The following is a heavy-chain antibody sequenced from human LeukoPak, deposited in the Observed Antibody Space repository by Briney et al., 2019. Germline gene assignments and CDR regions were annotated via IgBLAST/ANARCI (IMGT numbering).Heavy chain of an antibody. J-gene: IGHJ6*03. CDR2: INPNNGDT. Sequence: ASVKVSCKASGFTFTGYYIHWVRQAPGQGLEWMGWINPNNGDTNYAQKFQGRVTMTRDTSISTAYMELSRLRSDDTAVYYCARGLSGPFYYYYMDVWGKGTSVTVSS. CDR3: ARGLSGPFYYYYMDV. CDR1: GFTFTGYY. D-gene: IGHD2-15*01. V-gene: IGHV1-2*02.